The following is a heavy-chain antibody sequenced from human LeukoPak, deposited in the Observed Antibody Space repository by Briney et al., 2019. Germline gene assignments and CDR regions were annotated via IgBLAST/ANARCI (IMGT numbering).Heavy chain of an antibody. CDR3: ARDGRFDYSSSSYLDY. J-gene: IGHJ4*02. Sequence: PGGSLRLSCAASGFTFSSYEMNCVRQAPGKGLEWVAYISSSGGIIYYADSVKGRFTISRDNAKNSLYLQINSLRAEDTAVYYCARDGRFDYSSSSYLDYWGQGTLVTVSS. D-gene: IGHD6-6*01. CDR2: ISSSGGII. V-gene: IGHV3-48*03. CDR1: GFTFSSYE.